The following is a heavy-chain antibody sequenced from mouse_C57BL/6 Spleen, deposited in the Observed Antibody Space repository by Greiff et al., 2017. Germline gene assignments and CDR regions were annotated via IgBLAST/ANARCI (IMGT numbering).Heavy chain of an antibody. CDR2: ISYDGSN. J-gene: IGHJ4*01. CDR3: ARRTAQARYYAMDY. V-gene: IGHV3-6*01. CDR1: GYSITSGYY. Sequence: EVKLQESGPGLVKPSQSLSLTCSVTGYSITSGYYWNWIRQFPGNKLEWMGYISYDGSNNYNPSLKNRISITRDTSKHQFFLKLNSVTTEDTATYYCARRTAQARYYAMDYWCQGTSVTVSS. D-gene: IGHD3-2*02.